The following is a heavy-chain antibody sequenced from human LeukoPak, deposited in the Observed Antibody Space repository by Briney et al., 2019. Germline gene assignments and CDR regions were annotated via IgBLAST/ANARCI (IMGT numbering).Heavy chain of an antibody. V-gene: IGHV3-23*01. D-gene: IGHD3-10*01. CDR2: ISGSDGST. Sequence: GGSLRLSCTASGFTFSNYAMSWVRQAPGKGLEWVSTISGSDGSTYYADSVKGRFTISRDNSKNTLYLQMNSLRAEDTAIYYCARGRTDGSGSIDYWGQGTLVTVSS. CDR3: ARGRTDGSGSIDY. CDR1: GFTFSNYA. J-gene: IGHJ4*02.